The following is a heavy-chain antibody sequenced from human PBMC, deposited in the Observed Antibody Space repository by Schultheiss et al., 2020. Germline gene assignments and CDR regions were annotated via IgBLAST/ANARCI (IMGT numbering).Heavy chain of an antibody. CDR2: ISYDGSNK. Sequence: GGSLRLSCAASGFTFSSYAMHWVRQAPGKGLEWVAVISYDGSNKYYADSVKGRFTISRDNSKNTLYLQMNSLRAEDTAVYYCARGYGGNSQATYFDYWGQGTLVNVSS. J-gene: IGHJ4*02. CDR1: GFTFSSYA. CDR3: ARGYGGNSQATYFDY. V-gene: IGHV3-30*04. D-gene: IGHD4-23*01.